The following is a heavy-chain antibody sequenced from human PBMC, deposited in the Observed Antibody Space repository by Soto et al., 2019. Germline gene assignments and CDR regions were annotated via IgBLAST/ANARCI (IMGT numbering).Heavy chain of an antibody. J-gene: IGHJ6*02. V-gene: IGHV1-18*01. Sequence: ASVKVSCKASGYTFSDYGISWVRQAPGQRPEYMGWISTNNGNTKYAQNIQGRVTMTTDTSTSTGYMELRSLRPDDTAVYYCTIQRAGAYGMDVWGQGTTVTVSS. CDR1: GYTFSDYG. D-gene: IGHD3-10*01. CDR3: TIQRAGAYGMDV. CDR2: ISTNNGNT.